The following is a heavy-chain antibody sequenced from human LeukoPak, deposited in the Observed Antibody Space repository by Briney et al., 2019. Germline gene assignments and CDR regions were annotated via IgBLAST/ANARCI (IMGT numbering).Heavy chain of an antibody. CDR2: IRYDGNRK. CDR1: GFTFSTYG. J-gene: IGHJ4*02. V-gene: IGHV3-30*02. CDR3: AKDLSAYSSGPSYFDY. D-gene: IGHD5-18*01. Sequence: GGSLRLSCAASGFTFSTYGMHWVRQAPGKGLEWVAFIRYDGNRKYYADSVKGRFTISRDNSKNTLYLQMNSLRAEDAAVHYCAKDLSAYSSGPSYFDYWGQGTLVTVST.